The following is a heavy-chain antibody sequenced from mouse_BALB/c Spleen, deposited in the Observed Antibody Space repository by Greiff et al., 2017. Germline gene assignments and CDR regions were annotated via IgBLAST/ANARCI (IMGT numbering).Heavy chain of an antibody. CDR1: GYSFTGYF. J-gene: IGHJ3*01. D-gene: IGHD1-1*01. CDR2: INPYNGDT. CDR3: ARGNYGSWFAY. V-gene: IGHV1-20*02. Sequence: VQLKESGPELVKPGASVKISCKASGYSFTGYFMNWVMQSHGKSLEWIGRINPYNGDTFYNQKFKGKATLTVDKSSSTAHMELRSLASEDSAVYYCARGNYGSWFAYWGQGTLVTVSA.